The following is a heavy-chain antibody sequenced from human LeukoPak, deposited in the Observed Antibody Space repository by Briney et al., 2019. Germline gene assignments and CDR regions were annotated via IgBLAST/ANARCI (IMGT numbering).Heavy chain of an antibody. Sequence: GASVKVSCKASGYTFTTYTITWVRQAPGQGLEWMGWISVYNGSTNNAQKFQGRVTMTTDTSTSTAYMELRSLRSDDTAVYYCARWDRVDVAATNDDYWGQGTLVTVSS. V-gene: IGHV1-18*04. D-gene: IGHD5-12*01. CDR3: ARWDRVDVAATNDDY. CDR1: GYTFTTYT. J-gene: IGHJ4*02. CDR2: ISVYNGST.